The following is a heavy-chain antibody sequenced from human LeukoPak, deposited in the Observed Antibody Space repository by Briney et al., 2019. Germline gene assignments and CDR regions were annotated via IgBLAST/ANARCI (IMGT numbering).Heavy chain of an antibody. V-gene: IGHV3-23*01. CDR1: GFTFSSYA. CDR2: ISGSASST. D-gene: IGHD2-8*01. CDR3: AKYLYAYYYGMDV. Sequence: GGSLRLSCVASGFTFSSYAMSWVRQAPGKGLEWVSAISGSASSTYYADSVKGRFTISRDNSKNTLYLQMNSLRAEDTAVYYCAKYLYAYYYGMDVWGQGATVTVSS. J-gene: IGHJ6*02.